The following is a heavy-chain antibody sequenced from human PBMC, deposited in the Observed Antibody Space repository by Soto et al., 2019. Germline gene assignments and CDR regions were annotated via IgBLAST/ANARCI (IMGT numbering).Heavy chain of an antibody. D-gene: IGHD4-17*01. CDR1: GFTFSSYA. J-gene: IGHJ4*02. V-gene: IGHV3-23*01. CDR3: AKDRGGLTVTTGYYFDY. CDR2: ISGSGGST. Sequence: GGSLRLSCAASGFTFSSYAMSWVRQAPGKGLEWVSAISGSGGSTYYADSVKGRFIISRDNSKNTLYLQMNSLRAEDTAVYYCAKDRGGLTVTTGYYFDYWGQGTLVTVSS.